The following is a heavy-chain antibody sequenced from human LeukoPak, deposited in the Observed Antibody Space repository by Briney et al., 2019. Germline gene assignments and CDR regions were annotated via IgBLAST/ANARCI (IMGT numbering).Heavy chain of an antibody. Sequence: GGSLRLSCAASGLPFSSYAVSWVREAPGKGREWVSTINSGAGSTYYADSVKGRFTISRDNSKNTLSLQMNSLRDDDTAIYYCAREGYGSGSYEDIWGQGTMVTVSS. CDR3: AREGYGSGSYEDI. CDR1: GLPFSSYA. V-gene: IGHV3-23*01. J-gene: IGHJ3*02. D-gene: IGHD3-10*01. CDR2: INSGAGST.